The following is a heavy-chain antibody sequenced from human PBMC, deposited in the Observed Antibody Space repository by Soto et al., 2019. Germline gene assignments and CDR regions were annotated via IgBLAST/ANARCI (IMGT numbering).Heavy chain of an antibody. Sequence: PGGSLRLSCAASGFTFSSYAMSWVRQAPGKGLEWVSAISGSGGSTYYADSVKGRFTISRDNSKNTLYLQMNSLRAEDTAVYYCAIRIAARRGGFDYWGQGTLVTVSS. CDR3: AIRIAARRGGFDY. V-gene: IGHV3-23*01. J-gene: IGHJ4*02. D-gene: IGHD6-6*01. CDR1: GFTFSSYA. CDR2: ISGSGGST.